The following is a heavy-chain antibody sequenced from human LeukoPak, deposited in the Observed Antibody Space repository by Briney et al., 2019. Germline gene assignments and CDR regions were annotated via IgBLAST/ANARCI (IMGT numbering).Heavy chain of an antibody. CDR3: ARDEDYGDYPSPPIDY. V-gene: IGHV3-30-3*01. J-gene: IGHJ4*02. CDR2: ISYDGSNK. CDR1: GFTFSSYA. D-gene: IGHD4-17*01. Sequence: GRSLRLSCAASGFTFSSYAMHWVRQAPGKGLEWVAVISYDGSNKYYADSVKGRFTISRDNSKNTLYLQMNSLRAEDTAVYHCARDEDYGDYPSPPIDYWGQGTLVTVSS.